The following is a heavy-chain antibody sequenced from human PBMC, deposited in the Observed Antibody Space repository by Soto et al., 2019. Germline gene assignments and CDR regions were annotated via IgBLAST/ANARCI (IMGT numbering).Heavy chain of an antibody. Sequence: EVQLVQSGAEVKKPGESLRISCKGSGYSFTNYWISWVRQMPGKGLEWMGRIDPSDSYTNYSPSFQGHVTISADKSISTAYLQWSSLKASDTAMYYCASRHDSGSYIGYWGQGTLVTVSS. CDR1: GYSFTNYW. V-gene: IGHV5-10-1*01. D-gene: IGHD3-10*01. CDR3: ASRHDSGSYIGY. CDR2: IDPSDSYT. J-gene: IGHJ4*02.